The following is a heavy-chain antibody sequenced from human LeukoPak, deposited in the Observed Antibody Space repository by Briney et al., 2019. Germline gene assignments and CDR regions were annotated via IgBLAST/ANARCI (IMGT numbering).Heavy chain of an antibody. CDR1: GYTFSAYD. D-gene: IGHD3-22*01. V-gene: IGHV1-8*01. CDR3: ARLSETPAYYYSSGYYFLRY. CDR2: MNPDTGNT. Sequence: ASVKVSCKASGYTFSAYDINWVRQATGQGLEWMGWMNPDTGNTGYAQKFQGRVTMTRGTSIGTAYMELNNLRSEDTAVYFCARLSETPAYYYSSGYYFLRYWGQGTLLVVSS. J-gene: IGHJ4*02.